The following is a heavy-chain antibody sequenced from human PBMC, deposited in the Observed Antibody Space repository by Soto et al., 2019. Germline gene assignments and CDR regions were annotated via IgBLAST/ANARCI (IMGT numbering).Heavy chain of an antibody. CDR2: ISGSGGST. CDR1: GFTFSSYA. J-gene: IGHJ3*02. CDR3: AKGGYCSGGSCYSGAFDI. Sequence: GGSLRLSCAASGFTFSSYAMSWVRQAPGKGLEWVSAISGSGGSTYYADSVKGRFTISRDNSKNTLYLQMNSLRAEDTAVYYCAKGGYCSGGSCYSGAFDIWGQGTMVTVSS. D-gene: IGHD2-15*01. V-gene: IGHV3-23*01.